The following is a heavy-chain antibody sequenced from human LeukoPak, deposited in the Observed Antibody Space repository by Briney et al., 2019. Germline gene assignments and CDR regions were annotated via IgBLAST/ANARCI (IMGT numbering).Heavy chain of an antibody. D-gene: IGHD2/OR15-2a*01. CDR1: GGSISSYY. Sequence: SETLSLTCTDSGGSISSYYWRWIRQPPGKGLEWIGYIYYSGSTNYNPSLKSRVTISVDTSKYQFSLKLSSVTAADTAVYYCASSIAEDAFDIWGQGTMVTVSS. V-gene: IGHV4-59*08. CDR2: IYYSGST. J-gene: IGHJ3*02. CDR3: ASSIAEDAFDI.